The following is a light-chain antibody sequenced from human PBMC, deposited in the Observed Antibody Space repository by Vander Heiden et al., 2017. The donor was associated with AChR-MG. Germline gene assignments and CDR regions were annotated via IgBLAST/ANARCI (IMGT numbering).Light chain of an antibody. CDR3: AAWDDSLNGWG. V-gene: IGLV1-44*01. CDR1: SSNIGSNT. CDR2: SNN. Sequence: QSVLTQPPSASGTPGQRVTISCSGSSSNIGSNTVTWYQQLPGTAPKRLIYSNNQRPSGVPDRFSGSKSGTSASLEISGLQSEEEADDYCAAWDDSLNGWGFGGGTKLTVL. J-gene: IGLJ2*01.